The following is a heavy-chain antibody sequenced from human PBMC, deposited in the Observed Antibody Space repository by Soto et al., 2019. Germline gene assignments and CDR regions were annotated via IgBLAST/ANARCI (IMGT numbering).Heavy chain of an antibody. Sequence: GGSLRLSCAASGFTFSSYGMHWVRQAPGKGLEWVAVISYDGSNKYYADSVKGRFTISRDNSKNTLYLQMNSLRAEDTAVYYCAKSQQRTNYYYYYGMDVWGQGTTVTVSS. CDR3: AKSQQRTNYYYYYGMDV. V-gene: IGHV3-30*18. CDR2: ISYDGSNK. D-gene: IGHD6-13*01. CDR1: GFTFSSYG. J-gene: IGHJ6*02.